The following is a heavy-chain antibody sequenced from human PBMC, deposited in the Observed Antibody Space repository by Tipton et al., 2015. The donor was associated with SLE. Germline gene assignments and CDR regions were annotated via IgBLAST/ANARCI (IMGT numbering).Heavy chain of an antibody. V-gene: IGHV4-38-2*01. J-gene: IGHJ1*01. Sequence: TLSLTCAVSGYSISSGYYWGWIRQPPGKGLEWIGSIYHSGSTYYNPALKGRVTISVDTSKNQFSLKLSAVTAADTAVYYCARGRGYGDPEYFQHWGQGTLVTVSS. CDR1: GYSISSGYY. CDR2: IYHSGST. CDR3: ARGRGYGDPEYFQH. D-gene: IGHD4-17*01.